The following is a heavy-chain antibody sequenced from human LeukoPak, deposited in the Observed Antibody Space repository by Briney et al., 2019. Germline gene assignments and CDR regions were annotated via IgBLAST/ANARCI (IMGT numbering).Heavy chain of an antibody. V-gene: IGHV3-21*01. CDR2: ISSSSSYI. CDR1: GFTFSSYS. D-gene: IGHD3-3*01. Sequence: PGGSLRLSCAASGFTFSSYSMNWVRQAPGKGLEWASSISSSSSYIYYADSVKGRFTISRDNAKNSLYLQMNSLRAEDTAVYYCASIGYDLWSGYAFDIWGQGTMVTVSS. J-gene: IGHJ3*02. CDR3: ASIGYDLWSGYAFDI.